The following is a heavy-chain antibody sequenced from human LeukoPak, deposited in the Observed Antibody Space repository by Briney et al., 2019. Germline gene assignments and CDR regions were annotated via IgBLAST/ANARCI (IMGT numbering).Heavy chain of an antibody. CDR2: IYYSGCT. D-gene: IGHD5-18*01. Sequence: SERLSLTCSVSGGSIKGGGFFWTWVRRHPGKGLEWIGHIYYSGCTSYNPSVKSRVTISVDTSKNQFSLKLTSVTAADTAMYYCARDHGRSYNYGSDALDMWGQWTMFIVSA. V-gene: IGHV4-31*03. CDR1: GGSIKGGGFF. J-gene: IGHJ3*02. CDR3: ARDHGRSYNYGSDALDM.